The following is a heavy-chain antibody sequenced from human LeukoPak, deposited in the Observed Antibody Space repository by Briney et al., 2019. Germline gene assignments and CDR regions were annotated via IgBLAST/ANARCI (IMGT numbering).Heavy chain of an antibody. CDR1: GLTFSSYA. CDR2: ITYDGSNK. Sequence: GGTLRLTCAVSGLTFSSYALHWIRQAPGKGLEWVGDITYDGSNKYYADSVKGRFTISRDNSKNTLYLQMNSLRAEDTAVYYCARVGLWSGVSYYFDYWGQGTLVTVSS. J-gene: IGHJ4*02. CDR3: ARVGLWSGVSYYFDY. V-gene: IGHV3-30-3*01. D-gene: IGHD3-3*01.